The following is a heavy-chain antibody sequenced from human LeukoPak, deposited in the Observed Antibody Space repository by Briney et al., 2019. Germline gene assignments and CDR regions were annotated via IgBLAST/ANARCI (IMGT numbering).Heavy chain of an antibody. CDR1: GGTFSSYA. CDR2: IIPIFGTA. CDR3: AIRPTTVTTFYFDY. J-gene: IGHJ4*02. Sequence: SVKVSCKASGGTFSSYAISWVRQAPGQGLEWMGGIIPIFGTANYAQKFQGRVTITADKSTSTDYMELSSLRSEDTAVYYCAIRPTTVTTFYFDYWGQGTLVTVSS. V-gene: IGHV1-69*06. D-gene: IGHD4-17*01.